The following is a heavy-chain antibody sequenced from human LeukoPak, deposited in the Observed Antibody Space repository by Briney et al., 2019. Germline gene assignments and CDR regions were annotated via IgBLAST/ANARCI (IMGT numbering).Heavy chain of an antibody. CDR1: GFTFSDYW. J-gene: IGHJ4*02. CDR3: ARVAKERVGGVYYFDY. V-gene: IGHV3-13*01. D-gene: IGHD1-1*01. CDR2: IGTAGDT. Sequence: GGSLRLSCAASGFTFSDYWMTWVRQAPGKGLEWVSAIGTAGDTYYTGSVKGRFTISRENAKNSLYLQMNSLRAGDTAVYYCARVAKERVGGVYYFDYWGQGTLVTVSS.